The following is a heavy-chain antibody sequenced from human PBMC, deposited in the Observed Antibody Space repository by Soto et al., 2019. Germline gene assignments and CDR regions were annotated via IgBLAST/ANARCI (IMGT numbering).Heavy chain of an antibody. CDR3: ARDIQCSGGSCYSD. Sequence: QVQLQQWGAGLLKPSETLSLTCAVYGGSFSGYYWSWIRQPPGKGLEWIGEINHSGSTNYNPSLKSRVTISVVTSKHQLSLKLGSVPAADTAVYYCARDIQCSGGSCYSDLGQGTLVTVSS. V-gene: IGHV4-34*01. CDR2: INHSGST. J-gene: IGHJ4*02. D-gene: IGHD2-15*01. CDR1: GGSFSGYY.